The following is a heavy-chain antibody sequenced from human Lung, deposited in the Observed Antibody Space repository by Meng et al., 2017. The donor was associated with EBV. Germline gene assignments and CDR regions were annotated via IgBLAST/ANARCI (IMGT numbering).Heavy chain of an antibody. CDR2: ISSSSSYI. CDR1: GFTFSSYS. Sequence: EVQLVESGGGLVKPGGSLRLSCAASGFTFSSYSMNWVRQAPGKGLEWVSSISSSSSYIYYADSVKGRFTISRDNAKNSLYLQMNSLRAEDTAVYYCARMYSGSYYGYFQHWGQGTLVTVS. V-gene: IGHV3-21*01. D-gene: IGHD1-26*01. CDR3: ARMYSGSYYGYFQH. J-gene: IGHJ1*01.